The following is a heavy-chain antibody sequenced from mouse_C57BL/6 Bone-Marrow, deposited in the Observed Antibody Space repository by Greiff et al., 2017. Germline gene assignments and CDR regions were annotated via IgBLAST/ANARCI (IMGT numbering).Heavy chain of an antibody. D-gene: IGHD3-3*01. Sequence: ESGPGILQSSQTLSLTCSFSGFSLRTSGMGVSWIRQPSGKGLEWLAHIFWDDDKRYNPSLKSRLTISKDTSRNQVFLKITSVDTADTATYYCARAGRGSYWYFDVWGTGTTVTVSS. CDR2: IFWDDDK. CDR1: GFSLRTSGMG. V-gene: IGHV8-12*01. J-gene: IGHJ1*03. CDR3: ARAGRGSYWYFDV.